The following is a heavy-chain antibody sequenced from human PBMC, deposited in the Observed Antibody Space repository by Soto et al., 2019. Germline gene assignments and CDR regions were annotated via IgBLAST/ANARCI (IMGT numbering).Heavy chain of an antibody. D-gene: IGHD2-15*01. CDR3: ARAYCSGGSCYYYGMDV. CDR1: GYSFTSYW. Sequence: GESLKISCKGSGYSFTSYWIGWVRQMPGKGLEWRGIIYPGDSGTRYSPSFQGQVTISADKSISTAYLQWSSLKASDTAMYYCARAYCSGGSCYYYGMDVWGQGTTVTVSS. V-gene: IGHV5-51*01. J-gene: IGHJ6*02. CDR2: IYPGDSGT.